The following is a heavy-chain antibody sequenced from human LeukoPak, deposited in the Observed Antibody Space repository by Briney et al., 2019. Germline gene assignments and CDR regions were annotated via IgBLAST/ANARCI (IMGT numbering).Heavy chain of an antibody. CDR2: ISGSGGST. J-gene: IGHJ4*02. V-gene: IGHV3-23*01. CDR1: GFTFSSYS. Sequence: GGSLRLSCAASGFTFSSYSMNWVRQAPGKGLEWVSAISGSGGSTYYADSVKGRFTISRDNSKNTLYLQMNSLRAEDTAVYYCAKDANMITFGGVIDYWGQGTLVTVSS. D-gene: IGHD3-16*01. CDR3: AKDANMITFGGVIDY.